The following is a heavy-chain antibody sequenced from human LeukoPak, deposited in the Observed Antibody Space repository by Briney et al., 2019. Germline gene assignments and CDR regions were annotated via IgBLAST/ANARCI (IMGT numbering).Heavy chain of an antibody. J-gene: IGHJ6*03. CDR2: INHSGST. V-gene: IGHV4-34*01. CDR1: GGSFSGYY. Sequence: KPSETLSLTCAVYGGSFSGYYWSWIRPPPGKGLEWIGEINHSGSTNYNPSLKSRVTISVDTSKNQFSLKLSSVTAADTAVYYCAYGAEGYYYYYMDVWGKGTTVTVSS. CDR3: AYGAEGYYYYYMDV. D-gene: IGHD4-17*01.